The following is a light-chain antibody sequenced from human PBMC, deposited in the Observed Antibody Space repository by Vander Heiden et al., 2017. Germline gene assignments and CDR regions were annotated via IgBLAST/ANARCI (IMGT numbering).Light chain of an antibody. V-gene: IGLV1-51*01. CDR3: GTWDNSLSAGV. CDR1: SSNIGKNY. CDR2: DSN. J-gene: IGLJ2*01. Sequence: QSVLTQPPSVSAAPGQKVTISCSGSSSNIGKNYVSWYQQLPGTAPKLIIYDSNQRPSGIPDRFSGSKSGTSATLGITGLQTGDEADYYCGTWDNSLSAGVFGGGTKVTVL.